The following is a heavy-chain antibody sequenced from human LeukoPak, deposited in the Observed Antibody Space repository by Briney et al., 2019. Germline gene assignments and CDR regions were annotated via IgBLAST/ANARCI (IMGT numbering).Heavy chain of an antibody. D-gene: IGHD6-25*01. CDR2: IYYSGST. V-gene: IGHV4-61*08. Sequence: PSQTLSLTCTVSGGSISSGDYYWSWIRQPPGKGLEWIGYIYYSGSTNYNPSLKSRVTISVDTSKNQFFLKLSSVTAADTAVYYCARDKAAFYGMDVWGQGTTVTVSS. CDR3: ARDKAAFYGMDV. CDR1: GGSISSGDYY. J-gene: IGHJ6*02.